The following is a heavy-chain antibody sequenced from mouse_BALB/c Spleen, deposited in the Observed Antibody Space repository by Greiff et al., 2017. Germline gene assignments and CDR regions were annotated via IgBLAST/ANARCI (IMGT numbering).Heavy chain of an antibody. V-gene: IGHV1-69*01. Sequence: QVQLQQSGAELVMPGASVKMSCKASGYTFTDYWMHWVKQRPGQGLEWIGAIDTSDSYTSYNQKFKGKATLTVDESSSTAYMQLSSLTSEDSAVYYCARRGITKAMDYWGQGTSVTVSS. CDR2: IDTSDSYT. D-gene: IGHD2-4*01. CDR1: GYTFTDYW. J-gene: IGHJ4*01. CDR3: ARRGITKAMDY.